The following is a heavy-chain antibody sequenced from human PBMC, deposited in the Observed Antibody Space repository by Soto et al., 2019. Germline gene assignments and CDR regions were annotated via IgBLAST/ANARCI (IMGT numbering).Heavy chain of an antibody. D-gene: IGHD1-1*01. J-gene: IGHJ6*02. CDR2: INGGNGHT. Sequence: WXSGKVSCKASGYTLITYALHWVRQAPGQGLEWMGWINGGNGHTRYSQKFKDRVTISRDTPASTAYMELSGLRPEDTAVYYCARGKGMEENYYYYGMDVWGQGTTVTVSS. CDR3: ARGKGMEENYYYYGMDV. CDR1: GYTLITYA. V-gene: IGHV1-3*01.